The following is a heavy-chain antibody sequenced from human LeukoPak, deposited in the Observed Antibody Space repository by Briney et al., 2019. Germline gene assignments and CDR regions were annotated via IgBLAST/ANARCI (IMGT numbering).Heavy chain of an antibody. D-gene: IGHD2-2*01. CDR2: IIPIFGTA. J-gene: IGHJ6*02. Sequence: GASVKVSCKASGGTFSSYAISWVRQAPGQGLEWMGGIIPIFGTANYAQKFQGRVTITADESTSTAYMELSSLRSEDTAVYYCARPECSSTSCYPYYYYYGMDVRGQGTTVTVSS. CDR1: GGTFSSYA. V-gene: IGHV1-69*13. CDR3: ARPECSSTSCYPYYYYYGMDV.